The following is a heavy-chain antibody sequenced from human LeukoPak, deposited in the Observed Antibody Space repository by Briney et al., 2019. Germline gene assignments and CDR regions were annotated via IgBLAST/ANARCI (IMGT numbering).Heavy chain of an antibody. D-gene: IGHD2-15*01. Sequence: GGSLRLSCAASGFTFNRYNMNWVRRAPGKGLEWVSSISTSSSYIYYAESVRGRFTISRDNAKNSLYLQMNSLRAEDTAVYSCARGADGVSSNSRGWFDPWGQGTLVTVSS. CDR2: ISTSSSYI. CDR3: ARGADGVSSNSRGWFDP. J-gene: IGHJ5*02. V-gene: IGHV3-21*01. CDR1: GFTFNRYN.